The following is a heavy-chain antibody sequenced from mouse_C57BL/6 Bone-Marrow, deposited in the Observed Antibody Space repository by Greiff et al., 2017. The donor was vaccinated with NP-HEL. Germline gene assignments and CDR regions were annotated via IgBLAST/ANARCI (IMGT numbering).Heavy chain of an antibody. D-gene: IGHD2-2*01. CDR3: ARGTMVTTKVYFDY. J-gene: IGHJ2*01. V-gene: IGHV5-4*03. CDR2: ISDGGSYT. CDR1: GFTFSSYA. Sequence: EVKLMESGGGLVKPGGSLKLSFAASGFTFSSYAMSWVRQTPEKRLEWVATISDGGSYTYYPDNVKGRFTISRDNAKNNLYLQMSHLKSEDTAMYYCARGTMVTTKVYFDYWGQGTTLTVSS.